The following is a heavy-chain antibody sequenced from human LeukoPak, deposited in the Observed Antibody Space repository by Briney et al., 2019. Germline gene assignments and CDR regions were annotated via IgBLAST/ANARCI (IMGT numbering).Heavy chain of an antibody. J-gene: IGHJ4*02. V-gene: IGHV4-4*07. CDR3: AREDSGRSCYPD. Sequence: PSETLSLTCTVSGGSISSYYWSWIRQPAGKGLGWIGRIYTSGSTNYNPSLKSRVTMSVDTSKNQICLKLSSVTAADTAVYYCAREDSGRSCYPDWGQGTLVTVSS. CDR1: GGSISSYY. CDR2: IYTSGST. D-gene: IGHD2-15*01.